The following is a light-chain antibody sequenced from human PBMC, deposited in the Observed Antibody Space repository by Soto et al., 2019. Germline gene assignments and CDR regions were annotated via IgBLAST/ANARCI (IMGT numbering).Light chain of an antibody. CDR1: LGTSSW. Sequence: DIQMTQSPSSVSASVGDRVTITCRASLGTSSWLDWYQQKPGKAPKFLIYDASTLESGVPSRFSGSGFGTEFSLTISSLQPDDFGSYYCQHMRTFGQGTKVDIK. J-gene: IGKJ1*01. V-gene: IGKV1-5*01. CDR3: QHMRT. CDR2: DAS.